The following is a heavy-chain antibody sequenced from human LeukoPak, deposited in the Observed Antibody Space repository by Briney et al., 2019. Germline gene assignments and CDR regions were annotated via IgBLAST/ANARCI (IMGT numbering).Heavy chain of an antibody. CDR1: GDSVSSNSAA. CDR2: TYYRSKWYN. J-gene: IGHJ6*03. V-gene: IGHV6-1*01. D-gene: IGHD3-22*01. CDR3: ARVMDYYDSSGYYYYYMDV. Sequence: SQTLSLTCAISGDSVSSNSAAWNWIRQSPSRGLEWLGRTYYRSKWYNDYAVSVKSRITINPDTSKNQFSLQLNSVTPEDTAVYYCARVMDYYDSSGYYYYYMDVWGKGTTVTVSS.